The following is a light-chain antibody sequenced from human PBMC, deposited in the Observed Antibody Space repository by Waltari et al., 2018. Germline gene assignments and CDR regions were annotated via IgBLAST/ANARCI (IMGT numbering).Light chain of an antibody. CDR3: CSYAGSSTWV. V-gene: IGLV2-23*01. Sequence: QSALTQPASVSGSPGQSITISCTGTSSDVGSYNLVSWYQQHPGKAPKLVIYEGSKRPAGVANRFSGSKSGNTASRTSSGVQAEDEADYYCCSYAGSSTWVFGGGTKLTVL. CDR2: EGS. J-gene: IGLJ3*02. CDR1: SSDVGSYNL.